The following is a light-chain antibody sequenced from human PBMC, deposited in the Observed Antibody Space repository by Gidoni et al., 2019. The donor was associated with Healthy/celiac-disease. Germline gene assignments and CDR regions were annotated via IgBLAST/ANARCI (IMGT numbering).Light chain of an antibody. CDR1: QDIDDD. CDR2: EAT. J-gene: IGKJ2*01. CDR3: LQHANFPYP. V-gene: IGKV5-2*01. Sequence: ETTHRQSPAFLSATQGDKVNISSKSSQDIDDDINLYQQKPGEAAIFIIQEATTLVPGIPPRFSGSGYGPAFTLTIINIASEDAAYYFCLQHANFPYPFGQGTKLEIK.